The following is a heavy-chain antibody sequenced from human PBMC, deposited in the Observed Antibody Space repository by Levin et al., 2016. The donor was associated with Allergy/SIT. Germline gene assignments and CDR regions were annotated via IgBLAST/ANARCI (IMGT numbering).Heavy chain of an antibody. V-gene: IGHV1-46*01. J-gene: IGHJ4*02. Sequence: WVRQAPGQGLEWMGIINPSGGSTSYAQKFQGRVTMTRDTSTSTVYMELSSLRSEDTAVYYCARDLFSGYERIYYFDYWGQGTLVTVSS. CDR3: ARDLFSGYERIYYFDY. D-gene: IGHD5-12*01. CDR2: INPSGGST.